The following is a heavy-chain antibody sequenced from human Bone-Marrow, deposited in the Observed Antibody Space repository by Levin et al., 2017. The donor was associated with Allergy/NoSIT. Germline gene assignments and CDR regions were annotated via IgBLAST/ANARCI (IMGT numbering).Heavy chain of an antibody. D-gene: IGHD2-21*02. CDR3: ARLIRDDPLTASRPTRHYFYYGMDV. J-gene: IGHJ6*02. CDR2: IYYSGST. Sequence: SETLSLTCTVSGGSNSSNYWIWIRQPLGKGLEWIGYIYYSGSTNYNPSLKSRLTLSVDTSKNQFSLKLSSVTAADTAVYFCARLIRDDPLTASRPTRHYFYYGMDVWGLGTTVTVSS. V-gene: IGHV4-59*08. CDR1: GGSNSSNY.